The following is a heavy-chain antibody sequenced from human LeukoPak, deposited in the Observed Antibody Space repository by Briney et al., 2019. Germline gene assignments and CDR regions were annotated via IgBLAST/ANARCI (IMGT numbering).Heavy chain of an antibody. CDR1: AFTFSSYS. CDR3: ARDGAVTTRYYYYYYGMDV. D-gene: IGHD4-17*01. CDR2: ISGSSNTI. J-gene: IGHJ6*02. V-gene: IGHV3-48*04. Sequence: PGGSLRLSCVASAFTFSSYSMNWVRQAPGKGLEWVSYISGSSNTIHYADSVKGRFTIYRDNDKNSLYLQMNSLRAEDTAVYYCARDGAVTTRYYYYYYGMDVWGQGTTVTVSS.